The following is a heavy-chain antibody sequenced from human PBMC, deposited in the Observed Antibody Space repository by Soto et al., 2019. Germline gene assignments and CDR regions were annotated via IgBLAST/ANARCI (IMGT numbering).Heavy chain of an antibody. J-gene: IGHJ6*02. D-gene: IGHD6-19*01. CDR1: AGTPSNSA. CDR2: IIPVFGIV. Sequence: QVHLVQSGAEVKKPGSSERVYCKASAGTPSNSAFSWVRQAPGQGLEWMGGIIPVFGIVKYAQNLEGRVTLPADESTNTAYIELSSLRYEDRAVYYCASGRIVVVGSLAYYGMDVWGQGTTFTVSS. CDR3: ASGRIVVVGSLAYYGMDV. V-gene: IGHV1-69*01.